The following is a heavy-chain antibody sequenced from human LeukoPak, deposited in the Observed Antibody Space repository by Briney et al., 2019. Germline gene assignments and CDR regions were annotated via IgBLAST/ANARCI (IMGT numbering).Heavy chain of an antibody. CDR2: INTKSGMT. Sequence: ASVKVSCKASGYTFTRYDINWVRQATGQGLEWMGWINTKSGMTGHAQKFQGRITITKDTSISTVYMELSSLSSEDTAVYFCARDRDLVAGDHGYWGQGTLVTVSS. CDR1: GYTFTRYD. CDR3: ARDRDLVAGDHGY. D-gene: IGHD2-15*01. V-gene: IGHV1-8*03. J-gene: IGHJ4*02.